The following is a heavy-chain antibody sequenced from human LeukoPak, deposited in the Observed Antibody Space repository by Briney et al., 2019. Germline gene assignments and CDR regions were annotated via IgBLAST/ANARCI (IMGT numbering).Heavy chain of an antibody. V-gene: IGHV3-21*04. D-gene: IGHD3-22*01. CDR3: ARATYYYDSSGYYHIWDYFDY. J-gene: IGHJ4*02. CDR1: GFTFNSYS. CDR2: ISGSDNYI. Sequence: PGGSLRPSCAASGFTFNSYSMSWVRQAPGKGLEWVSSISGSDNYIFYADSVKGRFTISRDNAKNSLYLQMNSLRAEDTALYYCARATYYYDSSGYYHIWDYFDYWGQGTLVTVSS.